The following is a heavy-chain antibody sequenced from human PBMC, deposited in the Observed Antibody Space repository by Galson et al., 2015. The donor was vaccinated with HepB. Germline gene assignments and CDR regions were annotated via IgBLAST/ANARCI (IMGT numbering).Heavy chain of an antibody. D-gene: IGHD6-19*01. J-gene: IGHJ2*01. Sequence: ALVKPTQTLTLTCTFSGFSLSTTEMRVSWIRQPPGKALEWLARIDWDDDKFYSTSLKTRLTISKDTPKNQVVLTMTNMDPVDTATYYCARSGYSSGWYPWYFDLWGRGTLVTVSS. CDR2: IDWDDDK. CDR3: ARSGYSSGWYPWYFDL. V-gene: IGHV2-70*04. CDR1: GFSLSTTEMR.